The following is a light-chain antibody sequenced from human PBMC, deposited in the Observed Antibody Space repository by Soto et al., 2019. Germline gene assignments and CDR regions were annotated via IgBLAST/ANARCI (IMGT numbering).Light chain of an antibody. CDR1: SSDVGGYNY. J-gene: IGLJ1*01. V-gene: IGLV2-14*01. CDR3: SSYTSSSPRV. CDR2: DVS. Sequence: QSALSQPASASGSPGQSITISCTGTSSDVGGYNYVSWYQQHPGKAPKLMIYDVSNRPSGVSNRFSGSKSGNTASLTISGLQAEEEAEYSCSSYTSSSPRVSGTRTKVPVL.